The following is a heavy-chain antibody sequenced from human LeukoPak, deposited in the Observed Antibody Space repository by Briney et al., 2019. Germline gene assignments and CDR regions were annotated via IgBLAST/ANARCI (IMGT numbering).Heavy chain of an antibody. D-gene: IGHD1-1*01. V-gene: IGHV3-13*01. CDR3: ARGPPRGKYYYMDV. Sequence: GGSLRLSCAASGFTFSTYWMQWVRQAPGKGLEWVSTIGTASDTYYPGSVEGRFTLSRDNAKNSLYLQMNSLTAGDTAVYYCARGPPRGKYYYMDVWGKGTTVTVSS. J-gene: IGHJ6*03. CDR1: GFTFSTYW. CDR2: IGTASDT.